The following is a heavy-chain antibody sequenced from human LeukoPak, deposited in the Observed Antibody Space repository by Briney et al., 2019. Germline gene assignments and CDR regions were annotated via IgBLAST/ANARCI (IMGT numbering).Heavy chain of an antibody. CDR3: ARENGAYCGGDCFPDYFDY. V-gene: IGHV1-46*01. D-gene: IGHD2-21*01. Sequence: ASVKVSCKASGYTFTTYSMHWVRQAPGQGLEWMGIINPRGGSTGYAQKFQGRVIMTRDTSTSTVYMELSSLRSEDTAVYYCARENGAYCGGDCFPDYFDYWGQGSLVTVSS. J-gene: IGHJ4*02. CDR1: GYTFTTYS. CDR2: INPRGGST.